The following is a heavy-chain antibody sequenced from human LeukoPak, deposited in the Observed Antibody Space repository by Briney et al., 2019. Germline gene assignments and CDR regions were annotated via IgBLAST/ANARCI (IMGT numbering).Heavy chain of an antibody. Sequence: GGSLRLSCAASGFTFSSYEMNWVRQAPGKGLEWVSYISSTGSTIYYADSVKGRFTISRDNAKNSLYLQMNSLRAEDTAVYYCARDKGVWDGSGSYFGTVHDYWGQGTLVTVSS. D-gene: IGHD3-10*01. CDR1: GFTFSSYE. CDR2: ISSTGSTI. J-gene: IGHJ4*02. CDR3: ARDKGVWDGSGSYFGTVHDY. V-gene: IGHV3-48*03.